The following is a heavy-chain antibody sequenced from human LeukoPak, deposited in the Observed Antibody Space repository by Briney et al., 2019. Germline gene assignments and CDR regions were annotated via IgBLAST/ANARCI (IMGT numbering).Heavy chain of an antibody. CDR3: ARRDGYNTFYFEY. D-gene: IGHD5-24*01. J-gene: IGHJ4*02. Sequence: GGSLRLSCAASGFTFNIYWMSWVRQAPGKGLEWVANINQDGSEKYYVDSVKGRFTISRDNAMNSLYLQMNNLRGEDTAVYYCARRDGYNTFYFEYWGQGTLVTVSS. CDR2: INQDGSEK. V-gene: IGHV3-7*01. CDR1: GFTFNIYW.